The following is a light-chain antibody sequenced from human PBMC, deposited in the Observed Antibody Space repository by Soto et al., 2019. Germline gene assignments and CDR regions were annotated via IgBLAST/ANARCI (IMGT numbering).Light chain of an antibody. Sequence: QSALTQPASVSGSPGQSITISCTGTSSDVGGYNYVSWYQQHPGKAPKLMIYDVSNRPSGVSNRFSGSKSGNTASLPISGLQAEDEADYYCSSYTSSSTSFGGGTKLTVL. CDR1: SSDVGGYNY. CDR3: SSYTSSSTS. J-gene: IGLJ2*01. CDR2: DVS. V-gene: IGLV2-14*01.